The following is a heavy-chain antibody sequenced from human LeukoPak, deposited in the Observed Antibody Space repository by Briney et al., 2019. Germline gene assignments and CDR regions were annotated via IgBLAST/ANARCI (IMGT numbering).Heavy chain of an antibody. CDR1: GFTFSSYA. D-gene: IGHD6-19*01. CDR2: INPDGSEK. Sequence: PGGSLRLSCAASGFTFSSYAMSWVRQAPGKGLEWVATINPDGSEKYHVDSVKGRFTVSRDNAKNSLYLQMDSLRAEDMAVYYCARVQREEYSNGWFADYLDCWGQGTQVTVSS. V-gene: IGHV3-7*01. J-gene: IGHJ4*02. CDR3: ARVQREEYSNGWFADYLDC.